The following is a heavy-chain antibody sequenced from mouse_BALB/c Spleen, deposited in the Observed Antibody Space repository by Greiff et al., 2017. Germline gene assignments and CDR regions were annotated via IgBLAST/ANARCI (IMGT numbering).Heavy chain of an antibody. CDR2: ISSGGSYT. CDR1: GFTFSSYA. D-gene: IGHD2-4*01. J-gene: IGHJ1*01. CDR3: ARDEITTGHWYFDV. Sequence: DVKLVESGGGLVKPGGSLKLSCAASGFTFSSYAMSWVRQSPEKRLEWVAEISSGGSYTYYPDTVTGRFTISRDNAKNTLYLEMSSLRSEDTAMYYCARDEITTGHWYFDVWGAGTTVTVSS. V-gene: IGHV5-9-4*01.